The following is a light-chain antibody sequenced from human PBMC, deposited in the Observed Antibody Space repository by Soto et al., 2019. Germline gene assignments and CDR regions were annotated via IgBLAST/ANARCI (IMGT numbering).Light chain of an antibody. V-gene: IGKV3-11*01. CDR1: QSISSF. Sequence: EIVLTQSPATLSLSPGDRAALSCRASQSISSFLAWYQQKPGQPPRLLIYDASHRATGIPARFSGSGSGTDFSLTISNLEPEDFAVYYCQQRGKWPSTFGPGTKVEMK. J-gene: IGKJ2*02. CDR3: QQRGKWPST. CDR2: DAS.